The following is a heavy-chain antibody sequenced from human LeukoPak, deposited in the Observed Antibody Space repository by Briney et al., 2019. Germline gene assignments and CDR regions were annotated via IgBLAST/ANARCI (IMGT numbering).Heavy chain of an antibody. J-gene: IGHJ4*02. CDR3: ARARDGYNVFDY. CDR1: GGSISSSSYY. D-gene: IGHD5-24*01. V-gene: IGHV4-39*07. CDR2: IYYSGST. Sequence: SETLSLTCTVPGGSISSSSYYWGWIRQPPGKGLEWIGSIYYSGSTYYNPSLKSRVTISVDTSKNQFSLKLSSVTAADTAVYYCARARDGYNVFDYWSQGTLVTVSS.